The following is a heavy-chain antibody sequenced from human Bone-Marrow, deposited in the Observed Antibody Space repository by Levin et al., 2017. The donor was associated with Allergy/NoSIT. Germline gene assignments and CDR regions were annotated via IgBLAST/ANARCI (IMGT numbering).Heavy chain of an antibody. D-gene: IGHD6-19*01. CDR3: ARDRYLAVAGTEYFDY. V-gene: IGHV3-7*01. Sequence: GGSLRLSCAASGFTFSSYWMSWVRQAPGKGLEWVANIKQDGSEKYYVDSVKGRFTISRDNAKNSLYLQMNSLRAEDTAVYYCARDRYLAVAGTEYFDYWGQGTLVTVSS. CDR2: IKQDGSEK. CDR1: GFTFSSYW. J-gene: IGHJ4*02.